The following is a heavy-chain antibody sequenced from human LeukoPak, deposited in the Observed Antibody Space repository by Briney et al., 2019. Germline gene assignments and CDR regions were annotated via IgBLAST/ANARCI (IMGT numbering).Heavy chain of an antibody. J-gene: IGHJ6*02. CDR1: GFTFSSYA. CDR2: ISYDGSNK. V-gene: IGHV3-30*14. CDR3: ARDPPEDYGDYVFHPRFSLGMDV. Sequence: GGSLRLSCAASGFTFSSYAMHWVRQAPGKGLEWVAVISYDGSNKYYADSVKGRFTISRDNTKNTLYLQMNSLRAEDTAVYYCARDPPEDYGDYVFHPRFSLGMDVWGQGTTVTVSS. D-gene: IGHD4-17*01.